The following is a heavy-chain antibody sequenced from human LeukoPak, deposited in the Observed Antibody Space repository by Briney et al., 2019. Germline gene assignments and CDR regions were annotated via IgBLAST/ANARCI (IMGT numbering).Heavy chain of an antibody. J-gene: IGHJ4*02. Sequence: SQTLSLTCAISGDSVSSNSAAWNWIRQYTSRGLEWLGRTYYRSKWYYEYAVSVRSRITINPDTSKNQFSLQLSSVTPEDTAVYYCTRDFDSGSFDWGQGTLVTVSS. V-gene: IGHV6-1*01. CDR2: TYYRSKWYY. D-gene: IGHD6-13*01. CDR1: GDSVSSNSAA. CDR3: TRDFDSGSFD.